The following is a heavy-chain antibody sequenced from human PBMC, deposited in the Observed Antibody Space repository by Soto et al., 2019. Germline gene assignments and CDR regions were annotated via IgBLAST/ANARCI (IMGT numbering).Heavy chain of an antibody. CDR2: IRSKAYGGTT. D-gene: IGHD2-15*01. CDR1: GFTFGDYA. CDR3: TRDGVAAPNYYYGMDV. J-gene: IGHJ6*02. Sequence: GGSLRLSCTASGFTFGDYAMSWFRQAPGKGLEWVGFIRSKAYGGTTEYAASVKGRFTISRDDSKSIAYLQMNSLKTEDTAVYYCTRDGVAAPNYYYGMDVWGQGTTVTVSS. V-gene: IGHV3-49*03.